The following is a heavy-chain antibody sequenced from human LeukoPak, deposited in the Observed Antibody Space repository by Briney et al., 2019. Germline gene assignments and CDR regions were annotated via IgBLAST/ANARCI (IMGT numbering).Heavy chain of an antibody. Sequence: PSETLSPTCSVSGGSLSTYYWTWTRQPPGKGLEWIGFIHQSGSTEYNPSLKSRVTMSLDTSRNQFSLKMSTVTAADTAVYYCSREQYTSGGSGWFGMDVWGQGTTVTVSS. J-gene: IGHJ6*02. CDR3: SREQYTSGGSGWFGMDV. CDR1: GGSLSTYY. V-gene: IGHV4-59*12. CDR2: IHQSGST. D-gene: IGHD6-19*01.